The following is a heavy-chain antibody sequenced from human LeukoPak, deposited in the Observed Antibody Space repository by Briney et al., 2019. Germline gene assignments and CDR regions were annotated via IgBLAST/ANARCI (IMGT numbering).Heavy chain of an antibody. CDR2: ISSASNTI. CDR3: ARDGWFGDYNWFDP. V-gene: IGHV3-48*01. J-gene: IGHJ5*02. CDR1: GFTFSSYS. Sequence: PGGSLRLSCAASGFTFSSYSMNWVRQAPGKGLEWVSYISSASNTIYYADSVKRRFTISRDNAKNSLYLQMNSLRAEDTAMYYCARDGWFGDYNWFDPWGQGTLVIVSS. D-gene: IGHD3-10*01.